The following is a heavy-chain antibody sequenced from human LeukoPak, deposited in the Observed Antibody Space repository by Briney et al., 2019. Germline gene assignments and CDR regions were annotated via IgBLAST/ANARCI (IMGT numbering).Heavy chain of an antibody. CDR1: GGSIISSLYH. Sequence: SETLSLTCSVSGGSIISSLYHWGWLRQAPGKGLQWIGNVFHSGNTYYSPSLQGRVAISIDTSKNRFSLKLTSVTAADTAVYYCARQIVGTSWNYYYSYIDVWGNGTSVSVSS. V-gene: IGHV4-39*01. J-gene: IGHJ6*03. D-gene: IGHD1-1*01. CDR3: ARQIVGTSWNYYYSYIDV. CDR2: VFHSGNT.